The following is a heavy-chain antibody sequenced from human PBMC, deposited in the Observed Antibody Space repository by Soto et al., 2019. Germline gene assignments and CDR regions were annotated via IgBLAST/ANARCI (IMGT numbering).Heavy chain of an antibody. CDR3: ARRAGYDFWSGHFDP. J-gene: IGHJ5*02. CDR2: IYPGDSDT. D-gene: IGHD3-3*01. CDR1: GYRFTSYW. V-gene: IGHV5-51*01. Sequence: GESLKISCKGSGYRFTSYWIGWVRQMPGKGLEWMGIIYPGDSDTRYSPSFQGQVTISADKSISTAYLQWSSLKASDTAMYYRARRAGYDFWSGHFDPWGQGTLVTVS.